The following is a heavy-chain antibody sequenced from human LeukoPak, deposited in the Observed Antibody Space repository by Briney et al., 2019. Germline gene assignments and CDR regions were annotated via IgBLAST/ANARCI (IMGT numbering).Heavy chain of an antibody. CDR1: GYTFTNYD. CDR3: AREASTGAYNDY. D-gene: IGHD7-27*01. Sequence: ASVKVSCRASGYTFTNYDITWIRQAPGHGLEWMGYITPYNGNTKYAQKLQGRVTMTTDTSTSTVYMEMRSLRSDDTAVYYCAREASTGAYNDYWGQGTLVTVSS. V-gene: IGHV1-18*01. CDR2: ITPYNGNT. J-gene: IGHJ4*02.